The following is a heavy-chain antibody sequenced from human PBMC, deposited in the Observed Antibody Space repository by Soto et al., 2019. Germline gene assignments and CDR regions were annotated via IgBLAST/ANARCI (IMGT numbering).Heavy chain of an antibody. D-gene: IGHD3-10*01. V-gene: IGHV5-51*01. J-gene: IGHJ2*01. CDR1: GYSFTSYW. Sequence: GESLKISCKGSGYSFTSYWVGWVRQMPGKGLEWMGILYPGDSDTRYSPSFQGQVTISADKSLSPASLQGISLKASDTAMDYCARGNRSAAGWYFDLWGRGTLVTVSS. CDR3: ARGNRSAAGWYFDL. CDR2: LYPGDSDT.